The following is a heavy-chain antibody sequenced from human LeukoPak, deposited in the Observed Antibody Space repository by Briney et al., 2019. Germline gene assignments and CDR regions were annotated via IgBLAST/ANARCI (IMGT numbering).Heavy chain of an antibody. V-gene: IGHV4-39*07. CDR2: INHSGST. J-gene: IGHJ3*02. Sequence: SETLSLTCTISGGLFSVSTHSWGWIRQPPGKGLEWIGEINHSGSTNYNPSLKSRVTISVDTSKNQFSLKLSSVTAADTAVYYCARRRDLGDYYDRTRRVAFDIWGQGTMVTVSS. CDR1: GGLFSVSTHS. D-gene: IGHD3-22*01. CDR3: ARRRDLGDYYDRTRRVAFDI.